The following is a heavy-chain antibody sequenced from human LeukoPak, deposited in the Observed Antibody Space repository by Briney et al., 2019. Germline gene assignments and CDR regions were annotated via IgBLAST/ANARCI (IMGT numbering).Heavy chain of an antibody. CDR3: ARVRGGYPTYFDY. CDR1: GGSFSGYY. V-gene: IGHV4-34*01. Sequence: ETLSLTCAVYGGSFSGYYWSWIRQPPGKGLEWIGEINHSGSTNYNPSLKSRVTISVDTSKNQFSLKLSSVTAADTAVYYCARVRGGYPTYFDYWGQGALVTVSS. D-gene: IGHD5-12*01. CDR2: INHSGST. J-gene: IGHJ4*02.